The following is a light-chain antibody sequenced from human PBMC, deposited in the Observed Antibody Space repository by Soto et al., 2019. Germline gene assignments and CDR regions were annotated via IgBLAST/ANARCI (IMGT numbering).Light chain of an antibody. CDR2: LNSDGIH. Sequence: QPVLTQSPSASASLGASVKLTCTLSSGHSSYAIAWHQQQPEKGPRYLMKLNSDGIHSKGDGIPDRFSGSSSGAERYLTISSLQSEDEADYYCQTWGTGIRVVFGGGTKLTVL. CDR3: QTWGTGIRVV. V-gene: IGLV4-69*01. CDR1: SGHSSYA. J-gene: IGLJ2*01.